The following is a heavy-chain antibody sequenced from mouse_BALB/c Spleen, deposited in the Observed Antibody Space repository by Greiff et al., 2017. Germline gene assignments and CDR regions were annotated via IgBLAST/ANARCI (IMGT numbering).Heavy chain of an antibody. CDR1: GFTFSSYA. J-gene: IGHJ2*01. CDR3: ARGDHSLLRLLDY. CDR2: ISSGGST. D-gene: IGHD1-2*01. V-gene: IGHV5-6-5*01. Sequence: EVKLVESGGGLVKPGGSLKLSCAASGFTFSSYAMSWVRQTPEKRLEWVASISSGGSTYYPDSVKGRFTISRDNARNILYLQMSSLRSEDTAMYYCARGDHSLLRLLDYWGQGTTLTVSS.